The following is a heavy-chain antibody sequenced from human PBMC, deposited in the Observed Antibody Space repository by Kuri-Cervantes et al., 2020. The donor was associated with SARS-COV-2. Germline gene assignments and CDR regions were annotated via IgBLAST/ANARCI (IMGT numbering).Heavy chain of an antibody. Sequence: SETLSLTCTVSGGFISNSSYYWGWIRQPPGKGLEWIGSVYYSGSTYYNPSLKSRVTISVDTSKTQFSLKLSSVTAADTAAYYCARSQHSTSRFYYYSLDLWGQGTTVTVSS. D-gene: IGHD6-6*01. CDR3: ARSQHSTSRFYYYSLDL. J-gene: IGHJ6*02. CDR2: VYYSGST. CDR1: GGFISNSSYY. V-gene: IGHV4-39*07.